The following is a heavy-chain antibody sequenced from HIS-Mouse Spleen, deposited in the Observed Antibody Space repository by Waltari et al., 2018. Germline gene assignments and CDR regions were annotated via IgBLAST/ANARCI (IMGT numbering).Heavy chain of an antibody. CDR3: ARDFGDQIDY. CDR2: ISRSSSYI. D-gene: IGHD3-10*01. CDR1: GFTFSSYS. V-gene: IGHV3-21*01. Sequence: EVQLVESGGGLVKPGGSLRLSCAASGFTFSSYSMNWVRQAPGKGLEWVSSISRSSSYIYYADSVKGRFTISRDNAKNSLYLQMNSLRAEDTAVYYCARDFGDQIDYWGQGTLVTVSS. J-gene: IGHJ4*02.